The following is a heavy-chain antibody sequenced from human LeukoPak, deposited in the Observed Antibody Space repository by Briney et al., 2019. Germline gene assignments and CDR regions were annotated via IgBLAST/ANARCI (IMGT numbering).Heavy chain of an antibody. CDR1: GFTFCNYA. V-gene: IGHV3-30*01. D-gene: IGHD3-10*01. Sequence: GGSLRLSCAASGFTFCNYAMLRVRQAQGKELEWVSLISSGGTYESYAVSGRGRFTISRDNSKDTLYLQLNSLRAEDTAVYYCARDSTYYYDSGSSGPHYFDNWGQGTLVTVSS. J-gene: IGHJ4*02. CDR2: ISSGGTYE. CDR3: ARDSTYYYDSGSSGPHYFDN.